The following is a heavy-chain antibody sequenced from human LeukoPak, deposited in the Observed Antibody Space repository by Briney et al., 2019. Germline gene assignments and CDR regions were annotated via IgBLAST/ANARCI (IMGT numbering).Heavy chain of an antibody. Sequence: GGSLRLSCAASGFTFSSYAMSWVRQAPGKGLEWVSAISGSGGSTYYADSVKGRFTISRDNSKNTLYLQMNSLRAEDTAVYYCAKDHGTYYYDSSGYRFDYWGQGTLVTVSP. D-gene: IGHD3-22*01. CDR1: GFTFSSYA. V-gene: IGHV3-23*01. CDR3: AKDHGTYYYDSSGYRFDY. CDR2: ISGSGGST. J-gene: IGHJ4*02.